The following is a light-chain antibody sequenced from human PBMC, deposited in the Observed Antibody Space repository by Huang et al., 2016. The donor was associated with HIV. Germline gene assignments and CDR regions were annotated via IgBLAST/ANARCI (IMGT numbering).Light chain of an antibody. V-gene: IGKV3D-15*01. Sequence: EIVMTQSPATLSVSPGERATLSCRASQGVSNNIAWYQQKPGQTPRLLIHGSSTRATVIAAKCSGRGSGTDFTLTITSLQPEDSAVYYCQHYNNWPPWTFGPGTQVEI. CDR2: GSS. CDR1: QGVSNN. J-gene: IGKJ1*01. CDR3: QHYNNWPPWT.